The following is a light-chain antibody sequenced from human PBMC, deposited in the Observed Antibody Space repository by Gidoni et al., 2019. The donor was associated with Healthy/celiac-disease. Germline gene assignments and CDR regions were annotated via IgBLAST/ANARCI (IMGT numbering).Light chain of an antibody. CDR3: QQYNNWPRT. CDR2: GAS. Sequence: EIVMTQSPATLSVSPGERATLSCRVSQSVSSNLAWYQQKPGQAPRLLIYGASTGATGIPARCSGSGSGTEFTLTISSLQSEDFAVYYCQQYNNWPRTFGQGTKVEIK. J-gene: IGKJ1*01. CDR1: QSVSSN. V-gene: IGKV3-15*01.